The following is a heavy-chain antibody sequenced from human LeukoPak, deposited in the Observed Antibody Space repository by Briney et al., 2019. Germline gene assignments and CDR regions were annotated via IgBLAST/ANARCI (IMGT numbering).Heavy chain of an antibody. CDR1: GLTFSSYA. D-gene: IGHD3-10*01. Sequence: GGSLRLSCAASGLTFSSYAMSWVRQVPGKGLEWVSVISGSYGSTYYADSVKGRLTISRDNSKNTLYLQMNSLRAEDTAVYYCAKGAHSGNYPIDYWGQGTLVTVSS. CDR2: ISGSYGST. V-gene: IGHV3-23*01. CDR3: AKGAHSGNYPIDY. J-gene: IGHJ4*02.